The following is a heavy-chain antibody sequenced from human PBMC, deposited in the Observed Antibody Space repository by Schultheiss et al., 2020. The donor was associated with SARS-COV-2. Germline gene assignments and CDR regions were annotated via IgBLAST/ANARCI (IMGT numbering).Heavy chain of an antibody. Sequence: ETLSLTCAVYGGSFSGYYWSWIRQPPGKGLEWVSAISGSGGSTYYADSVKGRFTISRDNSKNTLYLQMNSLRAEDTAVYYCARDRAPRRYYDFWSGYYTGPDYWGQGTLVTVSS. D-gene: IGHD3-3*01. CDR2: ISGSGGST. CDR3: ARDRAPRRYYDFWSGYYTGPDY. CDR1: GGSFSGYY. J-gene: IGHJ4*02. V-gene: IGHV3-23*01.